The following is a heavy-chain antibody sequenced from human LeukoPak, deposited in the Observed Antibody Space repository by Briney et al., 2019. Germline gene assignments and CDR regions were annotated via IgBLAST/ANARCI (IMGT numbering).Heavy chain of an antibody. V-gene: IGHV3-74*01. CDR1: GFTFSSYW. D-gene: IGHD3-22*01. CDR2: INSDGSST. CDR3: ARSYDSSGLPDP. J-gene: IGHJ5*02. Sequence: PGGSLRLSCAASGFTFSSYWMHWVRQAPGKGLVWVSRINSDGSSTSYADSVKGRFTISRDNAKNTLYLQMNSLRAEDTAVYYCARSYDSSGLPDPWGQGTLVTVSP.